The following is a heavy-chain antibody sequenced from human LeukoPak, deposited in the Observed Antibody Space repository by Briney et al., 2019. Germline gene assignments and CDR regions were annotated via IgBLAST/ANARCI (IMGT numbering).Heavy chain of an antibody. CDR1: GGAFSSYA. CDR3: ASSGRIVVVPAGSWFDP. V-gene: IGHV1-69*13. CDR2: IIPIFGTA. D-gene: IGHD2-2*01. J-gene: IGHJ5*02. Sequence: SVKVSCKASGGAFSSYAISWVRQAPGQGLEWMGGIIPIFGTANYAQKFQGRVTITADESTSTAYMELSSLRSEDTAVYYCASSGRIVVVPAGSWFDPWGQGTLVTVSS.